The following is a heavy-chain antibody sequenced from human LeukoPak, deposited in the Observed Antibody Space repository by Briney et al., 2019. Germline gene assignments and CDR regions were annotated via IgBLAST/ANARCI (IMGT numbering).Heavy chain of an antibody. D-gene: IGHD6-6*01. CDR1: GFTFSSYE. Sequence: GGSLRLSCAASGFTFSSYEMNWVRQAPGKGLEWVSYISSSGSTIYYADSVKGRFTISRDNAKNSLYLQMNSLRAEDTAVYYCARDARGVGNYNWFDPWGQGTLVTVSS. V-gene: IGHV3-48*03. J-gene: IGHJ5*02. CDR2: ISSSGSTI. CDR3: ARDARGVGNYNWFDP.